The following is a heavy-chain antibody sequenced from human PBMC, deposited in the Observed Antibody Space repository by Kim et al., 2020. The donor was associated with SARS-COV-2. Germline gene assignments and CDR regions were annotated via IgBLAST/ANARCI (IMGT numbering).Heavy chain of an antibody. V-gene: IGHV3-30-3*01. CDR2: ISYDGSNK. J-gene: IGHJ4*02. Sequence: GGSLRLSCAASGFTFSSYAMHWVRQAPGKGLEWVAVISYDGSNKYYADSVKGRFTISRDNSKNTLYLQMNSLRAEDTAVYYCARGYKERGLTGTTRHYWGQGTLVTVSS. D-gene: IGHD1-7*01. CDR3: ARGYKERGLTGTTRHY. CDR1: GFTFSSYA.